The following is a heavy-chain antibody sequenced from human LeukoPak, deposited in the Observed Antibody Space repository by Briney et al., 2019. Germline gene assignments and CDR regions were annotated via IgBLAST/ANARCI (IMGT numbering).Heavy chain of an antibody. D-gene: IGHD4-11*01. CDR1: GYSISSGYY. CDR2: IYHSGST. CDR3: ARQPLYRNYVLGFDY. J-gene: IGHJ4*02. V-gene: IGHV4-38-2*01. Sequence: SETLSLTCAVSGYSISSGYYWGWIRQPPGKGLEWSGSIYHSGSTYYNPSLKSRVTISVDTSKNQFSLKLSSVTAADTAVYYCARQPLYRNYVLGFDYWGQGTLVTLSS.